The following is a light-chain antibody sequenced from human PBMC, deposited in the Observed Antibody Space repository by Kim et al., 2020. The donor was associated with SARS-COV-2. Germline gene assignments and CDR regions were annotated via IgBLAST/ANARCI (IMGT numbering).Light chain of an antibody. V-gene: IGLV2-11*01. CDR3: CSYAGTYTWV. J-gene: IGLJ3*02. Sequence: GQSVTIAVTGADNDVGGYDYVSWYQQNPGKAPKLMIYVVSKLPSGVPDRFSGSKSGNTSSLTISGLQAEDEADYYCCSYAGTYTWVFGGGTQLTVL. CDR1: DNDVGGYDY. CDR2: VVS.